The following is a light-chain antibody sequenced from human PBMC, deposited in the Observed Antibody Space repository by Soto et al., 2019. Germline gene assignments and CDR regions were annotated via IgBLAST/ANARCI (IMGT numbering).Light chain of an antibody. CDR2: EVS. V-gene: IGLV2-23*02. J-gene: IGLJ2*01. CDR1: SNDVGGYAY. CDR3: SSYAGYSTSVV. Sequence: QSALTQPASVSGSPGQSITISCTGTSNDVGGYAYVSWYQQYPGKAPKLVISEVSNRPSGVSDRFSGSKSGNTASLTISGLQAEDEAEYYCSSYAGYSTSVVFGGGTKLTVL.